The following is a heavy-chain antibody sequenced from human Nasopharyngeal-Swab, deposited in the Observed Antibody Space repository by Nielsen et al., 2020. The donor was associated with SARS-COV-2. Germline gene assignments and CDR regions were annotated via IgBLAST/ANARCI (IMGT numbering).Heavy chain of an antibody. CDR3: ARDITPLTYYYGSGSYYGMDV. D-gene: IGHD3-10*01. Sequence: ASVKVSCKASGYTFTSYGISWVRQAPGQGLEWMGWISAYNGNTNYAQKLQGRVTMTTDTSTSTAYMELSSLRSEDTAVYYCARDITPLTYYYGSGSYYGMDVWGQGTTVTVSS. J-gene: IGHJ6*02. CDR1: GYTFTSYG. CDR2: ISAYNGNT. V-gene: IGHV1-18*01.